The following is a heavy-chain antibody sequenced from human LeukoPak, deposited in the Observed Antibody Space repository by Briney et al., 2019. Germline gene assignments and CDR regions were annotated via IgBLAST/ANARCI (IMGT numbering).Heavy chain of an antibody. CDR1: GGSVSSGISY. CDR3: ARHGSTSFDY. J-gene: IGHJ4*02. Sequence: PSETLSLTCSVSGGSVSSGISYWSWIRQPPGEGLEWIAYISDSGGSDYNPSLRGRVTISLDTSKNQFSLKLSSVTAADTAVYYCARHGSTSFDYWGQGTLVTVSS. D-gene: IGHD1-26*01. CDR2: ISDSGGS. V-gene: IGHV4-61*01.